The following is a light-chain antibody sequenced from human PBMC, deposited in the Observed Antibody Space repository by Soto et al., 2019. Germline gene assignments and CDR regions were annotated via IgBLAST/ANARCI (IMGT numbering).Light chain of an antibody. CDR2: GAS. V-gene: IGKV3-20*01. Sequence: EIVLTHSPGTLSLSPGERATLSFRASLTISDNYLAWYQQKAGQAPRLLISGASSRATGIPDRFSGSGFGTDFTLSISRLEPEDFALYYCQHYAGGSRITFGQGTKVDIK. CDR1: LTISDNY. J-gene: IGKJ1*01. CDR3: QHYAGGSRIT.